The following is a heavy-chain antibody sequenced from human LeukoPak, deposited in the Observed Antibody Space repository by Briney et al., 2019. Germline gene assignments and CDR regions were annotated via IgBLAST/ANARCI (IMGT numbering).Heavy chain of an antibody. CDR1: GYTFTSYG. Sequence: ASVKVSCKASGYTFTSYGISWVRQAPGQGLEWMGWISAYNGNTNYAQKLQGRVTMTTDTSTSTAYMELRSLRSDDTAVYYCARDRWSSSSSEGAFDIWGQGTMVTVSS. J-gene: IGHJ3*02. D-gene: IGHD6-6*01. CDR3: ARDRWSSSSSEGAFDI. V-gene: IGHV1-18*01. CDR2: ISAYNGNT.